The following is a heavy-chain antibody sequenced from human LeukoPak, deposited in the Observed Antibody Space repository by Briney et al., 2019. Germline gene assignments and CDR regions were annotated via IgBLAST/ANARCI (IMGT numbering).Heavy chain of an antibody. CDR3: ARGLRGVNFDY. D-gene: IGHD2-8*01. CDR1: GGSFSGYY. Sequence: SETLSLTCAVYGGSFSGYYWSWIRQPPGKGLEWIGEINHSGSTNYNPSLESRVTISVDTSKNQFSLKLSSVAAADTAVYYCARGLRGVNFDYWGQGTLVTVSS. CDR2: INHSGST. V-gene: IGHV4-34*01. J-gene: IGHJ4*02.